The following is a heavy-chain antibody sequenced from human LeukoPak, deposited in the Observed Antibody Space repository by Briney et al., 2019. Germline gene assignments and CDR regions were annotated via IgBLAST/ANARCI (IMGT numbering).Heavy chain of an antibody. CDR1: GFTFSSYS. Sequence: GGSLRLSCAASGFTFSSYSMNWVRQAPGKGLEWVSSISSSSSYIYYADSVKGRFTISRDNAKNSLYLQMNSLRAEDTAVYHCARGPQGLDWLPFFDPWGQGTLVTVSS. V-gene: IGHV3-21*01. CDR3: ARGPQGLDWLPFFDP. J-gene: IGHJ5*02. CDR2: ISSSSSYI. D-gene: IGHD3/OR15-3a*01.